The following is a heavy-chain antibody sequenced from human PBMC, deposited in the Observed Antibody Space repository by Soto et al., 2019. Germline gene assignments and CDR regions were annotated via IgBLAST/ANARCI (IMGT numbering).Heavy chain of an antibody. CDR2: IYYSGST. CDR1: GGSISSYY. Sequence: SETLSLTCTVSGGSISSYYWSWIRQPPGKXLEWIGYIYYSGSTNYNPSLKSRVTISVDTSKNQFSLKLSSVTAADTAVYYCARAWGYCSSTSCSPYYFDYWGQGTLVTVSS. D-gene: IGHD2-2*01. CDR3: ARAWGYCSSTSCSPYYFDY. V-gene: IGHV4-59*01. J-gene: IGHJ4*02.